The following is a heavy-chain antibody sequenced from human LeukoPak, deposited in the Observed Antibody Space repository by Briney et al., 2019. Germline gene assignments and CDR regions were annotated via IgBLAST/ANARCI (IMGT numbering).Heavy chain of an antibody. CDR2: FDPEDGET. D-gene: IGHD5-18*01. Sequence: GASVKVSCKVSGYTLTGLSMHWVRQAPGKGLEWMGGFDPEDGETIYAQKFQGRVTMTEDTSTDTAYMELSSLRSEDTAVYYCATPLDVDTAMVYWGQGTLVTVSS. V-gene: IGHV1-24*01. CDR3: ATPLDVDTAMVY. J-gene: IGHJ4*02. CDR1: GYTLTGLS.